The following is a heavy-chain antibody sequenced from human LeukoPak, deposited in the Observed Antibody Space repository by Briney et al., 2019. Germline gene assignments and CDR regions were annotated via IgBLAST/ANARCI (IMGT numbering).Heavy chain of an antibody. Sequence: GGSLRLSCAASRFNFGIYSLNWVRQAPGKGLEWLSYISAGSTIYYADSVKGRFTISRDNANNLLYLQMNSLRAEDTAVYYCARDLFGTYDSDYWGQGILVTASS. J-gene: IGHJ4*02. CDR3: ARDLFGTYDSDY. V-gene: IGHV3-48*01. CDR1: RFNFGIYS. D-gene: IGHD5-12*01. CDR2: ISAGSTI.